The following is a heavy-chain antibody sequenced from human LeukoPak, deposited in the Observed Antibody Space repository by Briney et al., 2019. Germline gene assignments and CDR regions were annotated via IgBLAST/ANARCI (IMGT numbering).Heavy chain of an antibody. CDR3: ARVPSGCGGTCPSDH. D-gene: IGHD2-15*01. CDR1: GGSISSGGYY. V-gene: IGHV4-31*03. CDR2: IYYSGST. J-gene: IGHJ4*02. Sequence: PSQTLSLTCTVSGGSISSGGYYWSWIRQHPGKGLEWVGYIYYSGSTYYNPSLKSRVTISVDTSKNQFSLKLSSVTAADTAVYYCARVPSGCGGTCPSDHWGPGTQVTVSS.